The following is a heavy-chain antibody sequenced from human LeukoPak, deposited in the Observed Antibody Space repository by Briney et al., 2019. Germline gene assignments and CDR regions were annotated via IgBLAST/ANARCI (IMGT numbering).Heavy chain of an antibody. CDR1: GFTFSDYN. CDR2: ISRSGSTK. CDR3: ARGGGGLDY. J-gene: IGHJ4*02. D-gene: IGHD3-3*01. Sequence: PGGSLRLSCAASGFTFSDYNMRWIRQAPGKGLEWVSSISRSGSTKYYADSVKGRFTISRDNSKNTLYLQMNSLRAEDTAVYYCARGGGGLDYWGQGTLVTVSS. V-gene: IGHV3-11*01.